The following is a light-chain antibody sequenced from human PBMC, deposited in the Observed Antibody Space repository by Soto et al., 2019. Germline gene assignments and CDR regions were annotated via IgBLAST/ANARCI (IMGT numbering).Light chain of an antibody. V-gene: IGLV1-40*01. CDR1: SSNIGAGFD. J-gene: IGLJ3*02. CDR2: SDS. Sequence: QSVLTQPPSVSGAPGQRVTISCTGTSSNIGAGFDVHWYQQIPGTAPKLLIYSDSQRPSGVPDRFSGSKSGTSASLAISGLQSEDEADYYCAAWDDGLNGWVFGGGTKLTVL. CDR3: AAWDDGLNGWV.